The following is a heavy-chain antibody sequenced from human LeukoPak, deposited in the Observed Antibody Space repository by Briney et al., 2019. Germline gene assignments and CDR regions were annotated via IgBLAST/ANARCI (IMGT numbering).Heavy chain of an antibody. J-gene: IGHJ4*02. V-gene: IGHV4-38-2*02. CDR3: ARGGYSYGFEDY. CDR2: IYHSGRT. Sequence: SETLSLTCTVSGYSISSGYYWGWIRQPPGKGLEWIGSIYHSGRTYYNPSLKSRVTVPVDTSKNQFSLKLSSVTAADTAVYYCARGGYSYGFEDYWGQGTLVTVSS. CDR1: GYSISSGYY. D-gene: IGHD5-18*01.